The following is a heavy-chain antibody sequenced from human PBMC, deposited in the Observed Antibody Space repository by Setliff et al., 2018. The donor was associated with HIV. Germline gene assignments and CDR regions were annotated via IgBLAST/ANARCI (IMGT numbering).Heavy chain of an antibody. Sequence: PSETLSLTCTVSGGFVSRSSYYWGWIRQPRGKRLEWIGTTYYNGDTQYNPSFKSRVIMSVDTSKNQFSLRLISVTAADTAVYYCVRMEATRPPRGLDYWGPGTLVTVSS. CDR1: GGFVSRSSYY. J-gene: IGHJ4*02. CDR3: VRMEATRPPRGLDY. D-gene: IGHD6-6*01. CDR2: TYYNGDT. V-gene: IGHV4-39*01.